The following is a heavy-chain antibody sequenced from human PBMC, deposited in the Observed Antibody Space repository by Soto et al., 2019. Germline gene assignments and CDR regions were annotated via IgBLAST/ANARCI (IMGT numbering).Heavy chain of an antibody. Sequence: SETLSLTCAVYGGSFSGYYWSWVRQPPGKGLEWIAEINHSGSTNYNPSLKSRVTISVDTSKNYFSLKLSFVTAADTAVYYCARALPVSRYCISIDCPRFGMDVWGQGTTVTVSS. V-gene: IGHV4-34*01. J-gene: IGHJ6*02. CDR3: ARALPVSRYCISIDCPRFGMDV. D-gene: IGHD2-2*01. CDR2: INHSGST. CDR1: GGSFSGYY.